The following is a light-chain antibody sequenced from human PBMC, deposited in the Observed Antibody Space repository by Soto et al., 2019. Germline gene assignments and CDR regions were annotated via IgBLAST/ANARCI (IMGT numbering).Light chain of an antibody. V-gene: IGKV3-11*01. CDR1: QSFRGL. Sequence: EVVLTQSPVTLSLSPGERATLSCMASQSFRGLLAWYQQKPGQAPRLLIYDAYNRATGIPPRFSGSGSGTDFTITISSLEPEDSEVYYCQQRHMWPITFGQGTRLEIK. CDR2: DAY. CDR3: QQRHMWPIT. J-gene: IGKJ5*01.